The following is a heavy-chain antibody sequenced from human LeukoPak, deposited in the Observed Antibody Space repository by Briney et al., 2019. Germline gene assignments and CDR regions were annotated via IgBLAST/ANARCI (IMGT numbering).Heavy chain of an antibody. D-gene: IGHD3-10*01. CDR2: IYTSGST. Sequence: SETLSLTCTVSGGSISSGSYYWSWIRQPAGKGLGWIGRIYTSGSTNYNPSLKSRVTISVDTSKNQFSLKLSSVTAADTAVYYCTRSTYYYGSGSADXGXGTXVTVSS. CDR1: GGSISSGSYY. J-gene: IGHJ4*02. V-gene: IGHV4-61*02. CDR3: TRSTYYYGSGSAD.